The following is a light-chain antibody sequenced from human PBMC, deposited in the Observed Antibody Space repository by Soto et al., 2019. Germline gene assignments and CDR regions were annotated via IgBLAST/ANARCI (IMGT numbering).Light chain of an antibody. Sequence: QSALTQPPSASGSPGQSVTISCTGTSSDVGAYNYVSWYQQHAGNAPKLVIYEVTKRPSGVPDRFSGSKSANTASLTVSGLQAEDEADYYCSSLASSNTWVFGGGTKLTVL. V-gene: IGLV2-8*01. CDR1: SSDVGAYNY. CDR2: EVT. CDR3: SSLASSNTWV. J-gene: IGLJ3*02.